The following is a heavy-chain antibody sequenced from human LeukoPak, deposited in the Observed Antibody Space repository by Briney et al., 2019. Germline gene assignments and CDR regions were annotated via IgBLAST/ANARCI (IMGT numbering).Heavy chain of an antibody. CDR2: IYYSGST. CDR1: GGSISSYY. CDR3: ARRYCSGGSCLNWFDP. J-gene: IGHJ5*02. D-gene: IGHD2-15*01. V-gene: IGHV4-59*01. Sequence: SETLSLTCTVSGGSISSYYWSWIRQPPGKGLEWIGYIYYSGSTNYNPSLKSRVTISVDPSKNQFSLKLSSVTAADTAVYYCARRYCSGGSCLNWFDPWGQGTLVTVSS.